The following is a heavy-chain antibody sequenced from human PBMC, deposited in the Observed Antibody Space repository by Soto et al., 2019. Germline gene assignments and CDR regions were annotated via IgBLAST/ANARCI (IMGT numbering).Heavy chain of an antibody. J-gene: IGHJ4*02. D-gene: IGHD1-26*01. Sequence: EVQLVESGGGLVKPGGSLRLSCAASGFTFSNAWMNWVRQAPGKGLEWVGRIQSKTDGGTSVYAAPVKGRFIISRNDSKNTFFLEMNSLKTEDTAVYFCDTDVRDTGSAGTLDNWGQGTLVTVSS. CDR3: DTDVRDTGSAGTLDN. CDR1: GFTFSNAW. V-gene: IGHV3-15*07. CDR2: IQSKTDGGTS.